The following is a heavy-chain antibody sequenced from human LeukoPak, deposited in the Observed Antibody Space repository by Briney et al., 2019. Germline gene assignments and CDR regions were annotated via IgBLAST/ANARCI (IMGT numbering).Heavy chain of an antibody. Sequence: GGSLRLSCAASGFTFSSYWMSWVRQAPGKGLEWVANIKQDGSEKYYVDSVKGRFTISRDNAKNSLYLQMNSLRAEDTAVYYCARDYDFWSGKDALDIWGQGTMVTVSS. J-gene: IGHJ3*02. V-gene: IGHV3-7*01. CDR1: GFTFSSYW. CDR3: ARDYDFWSGKDALDI. D-gene: IGHD3-3*01. CDR2: IKQDGSEK.